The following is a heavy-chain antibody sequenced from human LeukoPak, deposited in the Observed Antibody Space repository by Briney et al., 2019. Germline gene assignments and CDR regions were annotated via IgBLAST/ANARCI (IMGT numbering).Heavy chain of an antibody. CDR2: ISSDGSST. CDR3: ARADYGGNPGVFDY. V-gene: IGHV3-74*01. Sequence: GGSLRLSCAASGFTFNNYWMHWVRQAAGKGQVWVSRISSDGSSTNYADSVKGRFTISRDNANNTLYLQMNSLRAEDSAVYYCARADYGGNPGVFDYWGQGTLVTVSS. CDR1: GFTFNNYW. D-gene: IGHD4-23*01. J-gene: IGHJ4*02.